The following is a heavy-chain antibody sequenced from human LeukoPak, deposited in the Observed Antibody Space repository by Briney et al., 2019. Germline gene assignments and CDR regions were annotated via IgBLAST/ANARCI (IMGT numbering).Heavy chain of an antibody. CDR3: AKGGLSGYWYFDL. CDR2: ISGSGGRT. CDR1: GFTFASYG. Sequence: PGGSLRLSCAASGFTFASYGMSWVRQAPGKGVEWLSYISGSGGRTYYADSVKGRFTISRDNSKNTLYLQMNSLRAEDTAVYYCAKGGLSGYWYFDLWGRGSLVTVSS. J-gene: IGHJ2*01. V-gene: IGHV3-23*01. D-gene: IGHD5-12*01.